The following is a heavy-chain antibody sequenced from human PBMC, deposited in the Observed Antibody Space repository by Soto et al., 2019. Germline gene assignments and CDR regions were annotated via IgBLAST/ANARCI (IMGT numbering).Heavy chain of an antibody. CDR1: GYTFTGYY. J-gene: IGHJ4*02. CDR3: ARVDTYYDFWSGYYIRGFDY. D-gene: IGHD3-3*01. Sequence: ASVKVSCKASGYTFTGYYMHWVRQAPGQGLERMGWINAYNGNTNYAQKLQGRVTMTTDTSTSTAYMELRSLRSDDTAVYYCARVDTYYDFWSGYYIRGFDYWGQGTLVTVSS. V-gene: IGHV1-18*04. CDR2: INAYNGNT.